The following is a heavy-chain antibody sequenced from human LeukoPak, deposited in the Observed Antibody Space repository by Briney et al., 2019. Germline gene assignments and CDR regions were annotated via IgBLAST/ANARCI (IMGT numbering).Heavy chain of an antibody. CDR2: IGWNSGSI. CDR1: GFTFDDYA. Sequence: GGSLRLSCAASGFTFDDYAMHWVRQAPGKGLEWVSGIGWNSGSIGYADSVKGRFTISRDNAKNSLYLQMNTLRAEDTAVYYCARDLVWFGEPKGYYNYMDVWGKGTTVTVS. D-gene: IGHD3-10*01. CDR3: ARDLVWFGEPKGYYNYMDV. V-gene: IGHV3-9*01. J-gene: IGHJ6*03.